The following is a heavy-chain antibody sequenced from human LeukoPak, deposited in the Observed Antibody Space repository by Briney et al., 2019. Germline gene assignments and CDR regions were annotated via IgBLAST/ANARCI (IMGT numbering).Heavy chain of an antibody. CDR2: FDYSGNT. CDR1: GGSVNSDTFY. Sequence: SETLSLTCSVSGGSVNSDTFYWAWIRQSPGKGLEWIGSFDYSGNTYYNPSLESRFTIPVDTSKNEFSLWVTSVTAADTAIFFCAREAAAGTLNWFDPWGQGILVTVSS. CDR3: AREAAAGTLNWFDP. J-gene: IGHJ5*02. V-gene: IGHV4-39*02. D-gene: IGHD6-13*01.